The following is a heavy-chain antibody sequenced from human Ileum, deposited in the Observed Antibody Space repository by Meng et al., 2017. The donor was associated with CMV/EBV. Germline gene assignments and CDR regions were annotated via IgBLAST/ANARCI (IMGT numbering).Heavy chain of an antibody. CDR2: IRYDAST. J-gene: IGHJ4*02. Sequence: GESLKISCAASGFSVTTNYMTWVRQAPGKGLEWVSFIRYDASTSYTASVQGRFTISRDNSKNTVYLQMNSLRAEDTALYFCARACRQLSNCYLDSWGQGTLVTVSS. D-gene: IGHD1-1*01. CDR1: GFSVTTNY. CDR3: ARACRQLSNCYLDS. V-gene: IGHV3-53*01.